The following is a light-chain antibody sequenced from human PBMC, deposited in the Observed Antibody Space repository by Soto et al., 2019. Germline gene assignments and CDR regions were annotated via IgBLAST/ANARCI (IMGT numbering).Light chain of an antibody. CDR1: SSDVGGYNY. J-gene: IGLJ2*01. CDR2: EVS. V-gene: IGLV2-8*01. CDR3: SSYAGSNILV. Sequence: QSVLTQPPSASGSPGQSVTISCTGTSSDVGGYNYVSWYQHHPGKAPKLMIHEVSKRPSGVPDRFSGSKSGNTASLTVSGLQAEDEADYYCSSYAGSNILVFGGGTK.